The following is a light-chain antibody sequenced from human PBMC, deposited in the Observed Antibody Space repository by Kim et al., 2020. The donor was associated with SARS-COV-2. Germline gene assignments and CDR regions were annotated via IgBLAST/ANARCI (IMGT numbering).Light chain of an antibody. V-gene: IGLV3-1*01. CDR1: KLGDKF. Sequence: SYELTQPPSVSVSPGQTASITCSGDKLGDKFACWYQQKPGQSPVLVIYQDTRRPSGIPERFSGSNSGNTATLTISGTQALDEADYYCQAWDIRTAVFGGG. CDR3: QAWDIRTAV. CDR2: QDT. J-gene: IGLJ3*02.